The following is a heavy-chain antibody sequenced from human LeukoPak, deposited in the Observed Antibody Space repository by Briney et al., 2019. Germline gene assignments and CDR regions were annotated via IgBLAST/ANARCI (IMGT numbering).Heavy chain of an antibody. V-gene: IGHV3-23*01. J-gene: IGHJ4*02. CDR1: GFTFDDYG. Sequence: PGGSLRLSCAASGFTFDDYGMSWVRQAPGKGLEWVSAISGSGGSTYYADSVKGRFTISRDNSKNTLHLQMNSLRAEDTAVYYCAKQSSGWSAPFDYWGQGTLVTVSS. CDR2: ISGSGGST. CDR3: AKQSSGWSAPFDY. D-gene: IGHD6-19*01.